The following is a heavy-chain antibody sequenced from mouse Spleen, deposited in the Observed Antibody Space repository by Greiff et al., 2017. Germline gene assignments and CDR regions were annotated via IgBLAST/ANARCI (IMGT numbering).Heavy chain of an antibody. Sequence: EVHLVESGGGLVKLGGSLKLSCAASGFTFSSYAMSWVRQTPEKRLEWVATISSGGGNTYYPDSVKGRFTISRDNAKNTLYLQMSSLKSEDTAMYYCARRLTTVVDYYAMDYWGQGTSVTVSS. J-gene: IGHJ4*01. V-gene: IGHV5-9-3*01. CDR1: GFTFSSYA. CDR2: ISSGGGNT. D-gene: IGHD1-1*01. CDR3: ARRLTTVVDYYAMDY.